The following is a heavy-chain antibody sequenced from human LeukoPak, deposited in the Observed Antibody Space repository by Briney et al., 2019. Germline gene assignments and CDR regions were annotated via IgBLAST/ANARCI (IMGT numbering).Heavy chain of an antibody. D-gene: IGHD2-2*01. CDR2: MNPNSGNT. J-gene: IGHJ5*02. CDR1: GYTFTSYD. V-gene: IGHV1-8*01. Sequence: ASVKVSCKASGYTFTSYDTNWVRQATGQGLEWMGWMNPNSGNTGYAQKFQGRVTMTRNTSISTAYMELSSLRSEDTAVYYCARGLTVPAASPWMKSGNWFDPWGQGTLVTVSS. CDR3: ARGLTVPAASPWMKSGNWFDP.